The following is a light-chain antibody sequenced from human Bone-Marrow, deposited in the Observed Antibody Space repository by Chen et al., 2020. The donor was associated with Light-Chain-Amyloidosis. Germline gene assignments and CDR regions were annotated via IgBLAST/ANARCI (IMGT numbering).Light chain of an antibody. CDR2: DDS. CDR3: QVWDRSSDRPV. V-gene: IGLV3-21*02. Sequence: SYVLTQPSSVSVAPGQTATIACGGNNIGSTSVHWYPQTPGQAPQLVVDDDSDRPSGIPERLAGANSGNPATLTISRVEAGDEADYYCQVWDRSSDRPVFGGGTKLTVL. CDR1: NIGSTS. J-gene: IGLJ3*02.